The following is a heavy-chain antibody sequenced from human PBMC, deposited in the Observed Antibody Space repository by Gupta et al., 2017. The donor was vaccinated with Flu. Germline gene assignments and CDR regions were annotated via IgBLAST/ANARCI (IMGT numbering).Heavy chain of an antibody. D-gene: IGHD3-16*01. J-gene: IGHJ4*02. CDR1: GYTFTGQH. V-gene: IGHV1-2*02. CDR2: INPNSGDT. Sequence: QVQLVQSGAEVKKPGASVTVSCKASGYTFTGQHIHWVRQAPGQGLEWMGWINPNSGDTNFAQKFQGRVTMTRDTSIGTAYMELSSLRSDDTAVYYCARHLSGHYDPPHYFDGGGQGTLVTVSS. CDR3: ARHLSGHYDPPHYFDG.